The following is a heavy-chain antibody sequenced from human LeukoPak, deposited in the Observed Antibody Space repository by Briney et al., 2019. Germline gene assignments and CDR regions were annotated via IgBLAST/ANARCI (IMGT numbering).Heavy chain of an antibody. D-gene: IGHD1-26*01. J-gene: IGHJ4*02. Sequence: PSETLSLTCTVTGGSISSYYWSWIRQPPGKGLEWIGYIYYTGSTNYNPSLKSRVTISVDTSKNQFSLKLSSVTAADTAVYYCARHGGNYYGRYFDYWGQGSLVTVSS. CDR3: ARHGGNYYGRYFDY. CDR2: IYYTGST. V-gene: IGHV4-59*01. CDR1: GGSISSYY.